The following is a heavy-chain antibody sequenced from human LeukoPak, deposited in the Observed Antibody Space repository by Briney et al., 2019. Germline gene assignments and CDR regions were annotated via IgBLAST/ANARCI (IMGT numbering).Heavy chain of an antibody. D-gene: IGHD3-3*01. V-gene: IGHV1-18*01. J-gene: IGHJ6*02. CDR3: ARRVDFWSGSYYYGMDV. CDR2: ISAYNGNT. Sequence: ASVKVPCKASGYTFTSYGISWVRQDPGQGLEWLGWISAYNGNTNYAQKLQGRVTMTTDTSTSTAYMELRSLRSDDTAVYYCARRVDFWSGSYYYGMDVWGQGTTVTVSS. CDR1: GYTFTSYG.